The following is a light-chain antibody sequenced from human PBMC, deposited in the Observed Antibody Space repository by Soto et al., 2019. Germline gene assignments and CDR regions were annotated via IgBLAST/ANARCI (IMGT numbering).Light chain of an antibody. CDR1: QSVGSNY. CDR2: GAS. V-gene: IGKV3-20*01. CDR3: QQYGTSPWM. J-gene: IGKJ1*01. Sequence: EIVLTHSPGTLSLSPCERATLSFSASQSVGSNYLAWYQQKPGQPPRLLIYGASSRATGIPDRFSGSGSGTDFTLTISRLEPEDFGVYYCQQYGTSPWMFGQGTKVDNK.